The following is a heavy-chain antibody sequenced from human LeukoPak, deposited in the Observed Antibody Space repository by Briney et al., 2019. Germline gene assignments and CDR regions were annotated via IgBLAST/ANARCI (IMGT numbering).Heavy chain of an antibody. Sequence: GASVKVSCKASGYTFTSYAISWVRQAPGQGLEWMGRIIPILGIANYAQKFQGRVTITADKSTSTAYMELSSLRSEDTAVYYCARGGSSMIELNWGQGTLVTVSS. D-gene: IGHD3-22*01. V-gene: IGHV1-69*04. CDR2: IIPILGIA. CDR1: GYTFTSYA. CDR3: ARGGSSMIELN. J-gene: IGHJ4*02.